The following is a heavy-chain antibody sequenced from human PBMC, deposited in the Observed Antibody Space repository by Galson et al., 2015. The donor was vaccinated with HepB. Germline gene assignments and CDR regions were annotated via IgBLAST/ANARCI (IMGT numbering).Heavy chain of an antibody. CDR1: RYSFTNYW. CDR3: ARPSNRPYYFDY. J-gene: IGHJ4*02. V-gene: IGHV5-51*03. Sequence: QSGAEVKKPGESLKISCKGSRYSFTNYWIGWVRQMPGKGLEWMGIIYPDDSDTRYSPSFQGQVTISADKSISTAYLQWSSLKAPDTAMYYCARPSNRPYYFDYWGQGTLVTVSS. CDR2: IYPDDSDT. D-gene: IGHD1/OR15-1a*01.